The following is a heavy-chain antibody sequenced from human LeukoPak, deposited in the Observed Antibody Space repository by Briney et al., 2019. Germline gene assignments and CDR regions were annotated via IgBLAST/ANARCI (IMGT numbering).Heavy chain of an antibody. V-gene: IGHV3-21*01. Sequence: PGGSLRLSCAASGFTFSSYSMNWVRQAPGKGLEWVSSISSSSSYIYYADSVKGRFTISRDDAKNSLYLQMNSLRAEDTAIYYCASPRMIRGTITTPFDYWGQGILVTVSS. D-gene: IGHD3-10*01. CDR1: GFTFSSYS. CDR3: ASPRMIRGTITTPFDY. J-gene: IGHJ4*02. CDR2: ISSSSSYI.